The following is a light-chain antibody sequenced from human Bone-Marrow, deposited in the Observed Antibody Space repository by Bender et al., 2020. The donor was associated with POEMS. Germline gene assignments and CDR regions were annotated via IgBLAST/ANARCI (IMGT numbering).Light chain of an antibody. V-gene: IGLV3-1*01. CDR1: QLGDQY. CDR2: QDK. Sequence: SYGLTQPPSVSVSPGHTANITCSGDQLGDQYASWYQLKPGQSPLLVIYQDKKRPSGIPGRFSGSKSGNTASLNSSGLQAADEADYYCCSYGGTYTKVFGTGTKVTVL. J-gene: IGLJ1*01. CDR3: CSYGGTYTKV.